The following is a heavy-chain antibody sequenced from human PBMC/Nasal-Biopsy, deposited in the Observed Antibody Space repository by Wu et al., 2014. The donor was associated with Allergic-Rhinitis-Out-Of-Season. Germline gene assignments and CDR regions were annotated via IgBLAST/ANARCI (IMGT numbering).Heavy chain of an antibody. CDR1: GDSVSSNSAI. J-gene: IGHJ4*02. D-gene: IGHD2-21*01. CDR2: TYYKSKWYY. CDR3: GRDERSDRRSVTYFDY. V-gene: IGHV6-1*01. Sequence: AISGDSVSSNSAIWNWIRQSPSRGLEWLGRTYYKSKWYYDYAVSVRSRITINPDTSKNQFSLQLNSVTPEDTAVYYCGRDERSDRRSVTYFDYWGQGTLVTVSS.